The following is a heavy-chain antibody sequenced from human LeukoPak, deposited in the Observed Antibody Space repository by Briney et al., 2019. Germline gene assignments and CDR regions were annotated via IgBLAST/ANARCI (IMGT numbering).Heavy chain of an antibody. Sequence: GGSLRLSCAASGFTFSSYWMHWVRQAPGKGLVWVSRINSVGSSTSYADSVKGRFTISRDNAKNTLYLQMNSLRAEDTAVYYCARDRGYCSSTSCYRLFDYWGQGTLVTVSS. CDR1: GFTFSSYW. CDR2: INSVGSST. J-gene: IGHJ4*02. D-gene: IGHD2-2*03. V-gene: IGHV3-74*01. CDR3: ARDRGYCSSTSCYRLFDY.